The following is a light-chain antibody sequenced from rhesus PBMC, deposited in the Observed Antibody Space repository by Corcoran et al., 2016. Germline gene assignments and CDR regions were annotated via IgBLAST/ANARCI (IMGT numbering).Light chain of an antibody. V-gene: IGKV1-25*01. CDR2: AAS. J-gene: IGKJ4*01. CDR3: QQHNSYPLT. Sequence: DIQMTQSPSSLSASVGDRVTITCRASQGISSYLAWYQQKPGKAPKLLIYAASTLQAGVPSMFSGSGSGTDFTRTISSLQPEDFATYYCQQHNSYPLTFGGGTKVELK. CDR1: QGISSY.